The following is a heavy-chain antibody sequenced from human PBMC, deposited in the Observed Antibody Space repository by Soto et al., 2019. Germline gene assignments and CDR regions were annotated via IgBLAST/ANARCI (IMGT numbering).Heavy chain of an antibody. CDR3: AKELSRGGYYYYMDV. Sequence: QVQLVESGGGVVQPGRSLRLSCAASGFTFSSYGMHWVRQAPGKGLEGVAVISYDGSNKYYADSVKGRFTISRDNSKNTLYLQMNSLRSEDTAVYYCAKELSRGGYYYYMDVWGKGTTVTVSS. V-gene: IGHV3-30*18. D-gene: IGHD3-16*01. J-gene: IGHJ6*03. CDR2: ISYDGSNK. CDR1: GFTFSSYG.